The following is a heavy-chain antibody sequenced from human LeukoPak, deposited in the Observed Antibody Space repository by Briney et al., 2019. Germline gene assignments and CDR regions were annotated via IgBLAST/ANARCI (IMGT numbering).Heavy chain of an antibody. CDR2: INNSGGST. J-gene: IGHJ4*02. Sequence: PGGSLRLSCTPSGFTFNNYAMNWVRQAPGKGLEWVSIINNSGGSTYYTDSVKGRFTISRDNSKNTLYLQMDSLRAEDTAIYYCARGMGAYCDGVCSSRIFDYWGQGTLVTVSS. CDR1: GFTFNNYA. CDR3: ARGMGAYCDGVCSSRIFDY. D-gene: IGHD2-21*02. V-gene: IGHV3-23*01.